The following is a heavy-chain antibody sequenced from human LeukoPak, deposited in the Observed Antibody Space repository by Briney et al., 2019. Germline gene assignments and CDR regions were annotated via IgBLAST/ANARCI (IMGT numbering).Heavy chain of an antibody. D-gene: IGHD3-16*01. CDR2: ISGSGGST. V-gene: IGHV3-23*01. CDR1: GFTFSSYG. CDR3: AKGIRVYVWGSTDAFDI. J-gene: IGHJ3*02. Sequence: GGSLRLSCAASGFTFSSYGMSWVRQAPGKGLEWVSAISGSGGSTYYADSVKGRFTISRDNSKNTLYLQMNSLRAEDTAVYYCAKGIRVYVWGSTDAFDIWGQGTMVTVSS.